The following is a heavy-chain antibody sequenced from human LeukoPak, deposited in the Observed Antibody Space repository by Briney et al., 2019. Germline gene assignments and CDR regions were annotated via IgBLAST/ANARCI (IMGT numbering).Heavy chain of an antibody. J-gene: IGHJ4*02. V-gene: IGHV4-59*01. D-gene: IGHD6-13*01. Sequence: SETLSLTCTVSGGSISGYYWSWIRQPPGKGLEWIGYIYYGGSNNYNPSLKSRVTISVDTSKNQFSLKLSYVTAADTAVDYCARGTYGSSWYRLFDYWGQGTLVTVSS. CDR3: ARGTYGSSWYRLFDY. CDR2: IYYGGSN. CDR1: GGSISGYY.